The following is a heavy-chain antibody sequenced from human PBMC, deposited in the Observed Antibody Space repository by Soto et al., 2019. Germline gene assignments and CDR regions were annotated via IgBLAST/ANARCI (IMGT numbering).Heavy chain of an antibody. CDR1: GGSVRSDNYY. J-gene: IGHJ4*02. CDR2: IDSRGST. CDR3: AMRTVFRPLDC. V-gene: IGHV4-61*01. Sequence: QVQLQESGPGLVKPSETLSLTCTVSGGSVRSDNYYWIWIRQPPGKGLEYIGDIDSRGSTNYNPSLKSLVTITVDMSKNQFSLKVASMTAADSAVDYCAMRTVFRPLDCWGQGTLVTVSS.